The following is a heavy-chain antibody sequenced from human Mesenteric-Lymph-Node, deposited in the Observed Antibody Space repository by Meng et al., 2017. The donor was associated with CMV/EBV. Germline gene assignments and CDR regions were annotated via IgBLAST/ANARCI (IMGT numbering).Heavy chain of an antibody. V-gene: IGHV3-21*01. J-gene: IGHJ4*02. CDR1: GFTFSSYS. CDR2: ISSSSSYI. D-gene: IGHD1-1*01. CDR3: ATDYNFSLEY. Sequence: GGSLRLSCAASGFTFSSYSMNWVRQAPGKGLEWVSSISSSSSYIYYADSVKGRFTISRDNAKNSLYLQMNSLRADETAVYYCATDYNFSLEYWGRGTLVTVSS.